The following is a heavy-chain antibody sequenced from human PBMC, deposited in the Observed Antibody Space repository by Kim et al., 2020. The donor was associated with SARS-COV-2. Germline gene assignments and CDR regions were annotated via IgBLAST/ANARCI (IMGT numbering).Heavy chain of an antibody. V-gene: IGHV3-21*01. J-gene: IGHJ2*01. CDR1: GFTFSSYS. CDR2: ISSSSSYI. D-gene: IGHD4-17*01. Sequence: GGSLRLSCAASGFTFSSYSMNWVRQAPGKGLEWVSSISSSSSYIYYADSVKGRFTISRDNAKNSLYLQMNSLRAEDTAVYYCARRRGTTVEAHGYFDLWGRGTLVTVSS. CDR3: ARRRGTTVEAHGYFDL.